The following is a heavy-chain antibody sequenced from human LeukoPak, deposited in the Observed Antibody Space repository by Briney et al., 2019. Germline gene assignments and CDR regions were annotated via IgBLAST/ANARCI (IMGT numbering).Heavy chain of an antibody. CDR1: GFIFNNYW. CDR2: ISGSGDST. J-gene: IGHJ4*02. Sequence: GGSLRLSCAASGFIFNNYWMSWVRQAPGKGLEWVSGISGSGDSTYYADSVKGRFTISRDNSKNTLYLQMNSLRAEDTAVYYCARRSGIAVAGAFDYWGQGTLVTVSS. D-gene: IGHD6-19*01. V-gene: IGHV3-23*01. CDR3: ARRSGIAVAGAFDY.